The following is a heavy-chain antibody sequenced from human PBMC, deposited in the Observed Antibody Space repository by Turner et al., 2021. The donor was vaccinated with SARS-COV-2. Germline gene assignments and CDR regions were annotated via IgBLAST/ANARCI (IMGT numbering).Heavy chain of an antibody. Sequence: EVQLEETGGGLIQPGGSLRLSCAASGLTVSRNYMNWVRQAPGKGLEWVSVIYSGGSTYYADSVKGRFTISRDNSKNTLYLQMNSLRAEDTAVYYCARDLGTYGMDVWGQGTTVTVSS. V-gene: IGHV3-53*02. CDR3: ARDLGTYGMDV. CDR1: GLTVSRNY. J-gene: IGHJ6*02. D-gene: IGHD6-13*01. CDR2: IYSGGST.